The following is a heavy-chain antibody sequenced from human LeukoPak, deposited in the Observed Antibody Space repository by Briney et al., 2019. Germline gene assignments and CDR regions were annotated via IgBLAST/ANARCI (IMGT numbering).Heavy chain of an antibody. CDR3: AKGGIAARPSYFDY. D-gene: IGHD6-6*01. J-gene: IGHJ4*02. CDR1: GFTFRSYA. CDR2: ISGSGDNT. Sequence: GGSLRLSCAASGFTFRSYAMSWVRQAPGKGLEWVSGISGSGDNTFYADSVKGRFTISRDNSKNTLYLQMNSLRAEDTAVYYCAKGGIAARPSYFDYWGQGTLVTVSS. V-gene: IGHV3-23*01.